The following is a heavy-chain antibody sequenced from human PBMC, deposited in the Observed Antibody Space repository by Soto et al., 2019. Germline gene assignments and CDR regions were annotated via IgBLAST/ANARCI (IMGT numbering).Heavy chain of an antibody. CDR3: ASSVSGGYDFWSGYLDP. CDR1: GFTFSSYS. CDR2: ISSSSSYI. D-gene: IGHD3-3*01. J-gene: IGHJ5*02. V-gene: IGHV3-21*01. Sequence: EVQLVESGGGLVKPGGSLRLSCAASGFTFSSYSMNWVRQAPGKGLEWVSSISSSSSYIYYADSVKGRFTISRDNAKNSLYLQMNSLRAEDTAVYYCASSVSGGYDFWSGYLDPWGQGTLVTVSS.